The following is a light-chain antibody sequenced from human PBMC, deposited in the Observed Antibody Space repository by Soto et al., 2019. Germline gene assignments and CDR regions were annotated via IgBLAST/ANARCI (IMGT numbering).Light chain of an antibody. Sequence: QTVVTQEPSLTVSPGGTVTLTCGSITGAVTSGHYPYWFQQKPGQAPRTLIYDTSNKHSWTPARFSGSLLGGKAALTLSGAQLEDEAEYYCLLSYSDARSVVFGGGTKLTVL. V-gene: IGLV7-46*01. CDR1: TGAVTSGHY. CDR3: LLSYSDARSVV. CDR2: DTS. J-gene: IGLJ2*01.